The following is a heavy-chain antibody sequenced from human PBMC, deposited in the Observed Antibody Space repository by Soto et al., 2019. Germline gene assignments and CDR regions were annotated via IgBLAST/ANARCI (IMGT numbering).Heavy chain of an antibody. CDR2: INPNSGGT. V-gene: IGHV1-2*02. CDR3: ARVDKSFLGVGY. J-gene: IGHJ4*02. Sequence: QVQLVQSGAEAKKPGASVKVSCKASGYTFTGYYMHWVRQAPGQGLEWMGWINPNSGGTYYAKKFQGRVTMTRDTSISTAYVELRRLRSDDTAVYYCARVDKSFLGVGYWGQGTLVTVSS. D-gene: IGHD3-3*02. CDR1: GYTFTGYY.